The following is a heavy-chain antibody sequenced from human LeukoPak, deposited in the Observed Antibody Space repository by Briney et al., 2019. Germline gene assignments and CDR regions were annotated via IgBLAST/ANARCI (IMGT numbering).Heavy chain of an antibody. V-gene: IGHV3-21*04. Sequence: GWSLRLSCAASGFILSSYSMKWVRQDPGNGLEWVSSISSSSSYLYYADSVKGRFTISRDNAKNSLYLQMNSLRAEDTALYYCAKGGIGYIYYWGQGTLVTVSS. CDR1: GFILSSYS. D-gene: IGHD5-18*01. CDR2: ISSSSSYL. J-gene: IGHJ4*02. CDR3: AKGGIGYIYY.